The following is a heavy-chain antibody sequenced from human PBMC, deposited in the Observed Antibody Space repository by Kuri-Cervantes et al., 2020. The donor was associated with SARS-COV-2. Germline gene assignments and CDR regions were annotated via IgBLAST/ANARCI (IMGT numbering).Heavy chain of an antibody. CDR1: GFTFSSYA. Sequence: GESLKISCAASGFTFSSYAMSWVRQAPGKGLEWVSVIYSGGSSTYYADSVKGRFTISRDNSKNTLYLQMNSLRAEDTAVYYCARGRNYDILTGYYISTPFDYWGQGTLVTVSS. V-gene: IGHV3-23*03. D-gene: IGHD3-9*01. J-gene: IGHJ4*02. CDR3: ARGRNYDILTGYYISTPFDY. CDR2: IYSGGSST.